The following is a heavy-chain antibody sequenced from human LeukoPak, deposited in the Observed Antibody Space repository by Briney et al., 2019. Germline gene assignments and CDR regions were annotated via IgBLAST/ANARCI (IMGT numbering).Heavy chain of an antibody. J-gene: IGHJ6*03. V-gene: IGHV1-69*05. CDR1: GGTFSSYA. CDR2: IIPIFGTA. D-gene: IGHD5-24*01. Sequence: SVKVSCKASGGTFSSYAISWVRQAPGQGLEWMGRIIPIFGTANYAQKFQGRVTITTDESTSSAYMELSSLRSEDTAVYYCARGQRWLQLPRYYYYMDVWGKGTTVTVSS. CDR3: ARGQRWLQLPRYYYYMDV.